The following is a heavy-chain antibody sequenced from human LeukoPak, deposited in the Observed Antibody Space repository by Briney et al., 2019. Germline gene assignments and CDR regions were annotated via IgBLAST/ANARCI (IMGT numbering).Heavy chain of an antibody. CDR2: IWYDGSNK. Sequence: GGSLRLSCAASGFTFSSYGMHWVRQAPGKGPEWVAVIWYDGSNKYYADSVKGRFTISRDNSKNTLYLQMNSLRAEDTAVYYCARVRVPYYYGMDVWGQGTTVTVSS. D-gene: IGHD3-3*01. CDR1: GFTFSSYG. V-gene: IGHV3-33*01. J-gene: IGHJ6*02. CDR3: ARVRVPYYYGMDV.